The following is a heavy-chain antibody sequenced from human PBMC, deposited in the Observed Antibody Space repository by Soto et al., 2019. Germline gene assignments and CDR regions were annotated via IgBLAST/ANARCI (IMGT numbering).Heavy chain of an antibody. Sequence: EVQLVESGGRLIQPGGSLRLSCAASGLTFSDYWMHWVREAPGKGLVWVARVNQQGSVTAYADSVKGRFIVSSDNGKHQLHLQMNRLRVEDTAVHYCVRDINFPYTGAYRGWFDAWCQVPPVTVSS. CDR1: GLTFSDYW. D-gene: IGHD5-18*01. CDR2: VNQQGSVT. CDR3: VRDINFPYTGAYRGWFDA. V-gene: IGHV3-74*01. J-gene: IGHJ5*02.